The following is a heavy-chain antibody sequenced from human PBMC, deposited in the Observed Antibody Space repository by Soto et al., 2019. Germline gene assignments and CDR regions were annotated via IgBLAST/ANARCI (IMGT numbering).Heavy chain of an antibody. CDR1: GGSISSGDYY. Sequence: QVQLQESGPGLVKPSQTLSLTCTVSGGSISSGDYYWSWIRQPPGKGLEWIGYIYYSGSTYYNPSLKRRVTISVDTSKNQFSLKLSSVTAADTAVYYCAREEGDSSGYTRKFDYWGQGTLVTVSS. J-gene: IGHJ4*02. CDR3: AREEGDSSGYTRKFDY. D-gene: IGHD3-22*01. CDR2: IYYSGST. V-gene: IGHV4-30-4*01.